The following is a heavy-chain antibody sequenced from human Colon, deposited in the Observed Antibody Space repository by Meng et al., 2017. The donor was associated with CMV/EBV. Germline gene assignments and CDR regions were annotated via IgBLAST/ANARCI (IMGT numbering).Heavy chain of an antibody. J-gene: IGHJ5*02. D-gene: IGHD6-6*01. Sequence: KASANIISSAYVHWVRQAPGQGLDWVGMVSLTGERPKYAQKFQGRVTMTRDTSTSTFYMELSSLVSEDTAVYYCARMFAASSGWFDPWGQGTLVTVSS. CDR1: ANIISSAY. CDR3: ARMFAASSGWFDP. V-gene: IGHV1-46*01. CDR2: VSLTGERP.